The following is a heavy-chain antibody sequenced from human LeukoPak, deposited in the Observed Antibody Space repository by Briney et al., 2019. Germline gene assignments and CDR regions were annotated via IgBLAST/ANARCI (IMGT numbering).Heavy chain of an antibody. CDR1: GGSISSGGYY. V-gene: IGHV4-31*03. CDR2: IYYSGST. D-gene: IGHD6-19*01. J-gene: IGHJ5*02. CDR3: ARRDGFERGGWYRGDSWFDP. Sequence: SETLSLTCTVSGGSISSGGYYWSWIRQHPGKGLEWIGYIYYSGSTYYNPSLKSRVTISVDTSKNQFSLNLSSVTAADTAVYYCARRDGFERGGWYRGDSWFDPWGQGTLVTVSS.